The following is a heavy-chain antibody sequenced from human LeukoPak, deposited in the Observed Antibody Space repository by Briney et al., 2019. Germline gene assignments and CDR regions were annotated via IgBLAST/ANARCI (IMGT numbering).Heavy chain of an antibody. Sequence: SVKVSCKASGYTFTSYGISWVRQAPGQGLEWMGRIIPIFGTANYAQKFQGRVTITTDESTSTAYMELSSLRSEDTAVYYCASDTGGYGDILFDYWGQGTLVTVSS. CDR1: GYTFTSYG. D-gene: IGHD4-17*01. CDR2: IIPIFGTA. J-gene: IGHJ4*02. CDR3: ASDTGGYGDILFDY. V-gene: IGHV1-69*05.